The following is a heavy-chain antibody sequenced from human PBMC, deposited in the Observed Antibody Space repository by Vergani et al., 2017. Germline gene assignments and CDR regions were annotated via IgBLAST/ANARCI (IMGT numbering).Heavy chain of an antibody. CDR1: GGSISSYY. V-gene: IGHV4-59*01. J-gene: IGHJ6*02. CDR2: IYYSGST. CDR3: ARYYSSSPRGGVYYYYGMDV. D-gene: IGHD6-6*01. Sequence: QVQLQESGPGLVKPSETLSLTCTVSGGSISSYYWSWIRQPPGKGLEWIGYIYYSGSTNYNPSLKSRVTISVATSKNQFSLKLSSVTAADTAVYYCARYYSSSPRGGVYYYYGMDVWGQGTTVTVSS.